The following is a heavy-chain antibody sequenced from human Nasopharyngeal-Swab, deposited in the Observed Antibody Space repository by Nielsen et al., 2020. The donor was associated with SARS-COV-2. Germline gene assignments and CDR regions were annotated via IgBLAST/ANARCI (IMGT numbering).Heavy chain of an antibody. J-gene: IGHJ2*01. CDR3: ARAELDFWSGYYTTLYWYFDL. CDR2: IYTSGST. Sequence: SETLSLTCAVYGGSFSGYYWSWIRQPAGKGLEWIGRIYTSGSTNYNPSLKSRVTISVDTSKNQFSLKLSSVTAADTAVYYCARAELDFWSGYYTTLYWYFDLWGRGTLVTVSS. V-gene: IGHV4-59*10. D-gene: IGHD3-3*01. CDR1: GGSFSGYY.